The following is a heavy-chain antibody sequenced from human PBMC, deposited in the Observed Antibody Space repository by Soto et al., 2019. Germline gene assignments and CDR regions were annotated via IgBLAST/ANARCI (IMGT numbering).Heavy chain of an antibody. CDR2: ISSSSSYI. D-gene: IGHD5-12*01. J-gene: IGHJ4*02. V-gene: IGHV3-21*01. CDR3: ARVGSGYDFYFDY. Sequence: GGSLRLSCAASGVTFCSYSMNWVRQAPGKGLEWVSSISSSSSYIYYADSVKGRFTISRDNAKNSLYLQMNSLRAEDTAVYYCARVGSGYDFYFDYWGQGTLVTVSS. CDR1: GVTFCSYS.